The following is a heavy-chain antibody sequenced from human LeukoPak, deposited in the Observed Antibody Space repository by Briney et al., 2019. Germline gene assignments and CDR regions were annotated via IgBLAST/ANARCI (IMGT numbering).Heavy chain of an antibody. CDR2: ISGSGGST. Sequence: GGSLRLSCAASGFTLSSYAMSWVRQAPGKGLEWVSAISGSGGSTYYADSVKGRFTISRDNSKNTLYLQMNSLRAEDTAVYYCAKPYDSSGYAMTFADYWGQGTLVTVSS. V-gene: IGHV3-23*01. D-gene: IGHD3-22*01. CDR3: AKPYDSSGYAMTFADY. J-gene: IGHJ4*02. CDR1: GFTLSSYA.